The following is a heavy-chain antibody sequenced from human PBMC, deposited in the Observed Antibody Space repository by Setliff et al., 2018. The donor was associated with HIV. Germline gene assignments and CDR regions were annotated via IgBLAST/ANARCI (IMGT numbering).Heavy chain of an antibody. CDR1: GGSFSDNY. Sequence: SETLSLTCAVYGGSFSDNYWSWIRQSPGKGLEWIGEINHSGRTKYRPSLRSRVSISVDTSKTQFSLKLSSVTAADTAVYYCERVSSTYWYSIFRNYYYHMDVWGKGTTVTVSS. D-gene: IGHD2-8*02. CDR2: INHSGRT. CDR3: ERVSSTYWYSIFRNYYYHMDV. V-gene: IGHV4-34*01. J-gene: IGHJ6*03.